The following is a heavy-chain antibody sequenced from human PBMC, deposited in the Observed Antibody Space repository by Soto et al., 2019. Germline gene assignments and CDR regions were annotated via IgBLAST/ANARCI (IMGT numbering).Heavy chain of an antibody. CDR2: ISGSGGGT. Sequence: EVQLLESGGGLVQPGGSVRLSCAASGFTFSSYAMSWVRQAPGKGLEWVSAISGSGGGTYYADSVKGRFTISRDNSKNTLYLQMNSLRAEDTAVYYCVKDKVVAAPWVRYFDYWGQGTLVTVSS. D-gene: IGHD2-15*01. V-gene: IGHV3-23*01. CDR1: GFTFSSYA. CDR3: VKDKVVAAPWVRYFDY. J-gene: IGHJ4*02.